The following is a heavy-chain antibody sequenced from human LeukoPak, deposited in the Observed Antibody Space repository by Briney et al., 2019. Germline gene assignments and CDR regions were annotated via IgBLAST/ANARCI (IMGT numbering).Heavy chain of an antibody. CDR3: TTDSTGDDAFDI. V-gene: IGHV3-15*01. CDR2: IKSKTDGGTT. Sequence: GGSLRLSCAASGFTFSNAWMSWVRQAPGKGLEWVGRIKSKTDGGTTDYAAPVKGRFTISRDDSKNTLYLQMNSLKTEDTAVYYCTTDSTGDDAFDIWGQGTMVTVSS. J-gene: IGHJ3*02. CDR1: GFTFSNAW. D-gene: IGHD2-8*02.